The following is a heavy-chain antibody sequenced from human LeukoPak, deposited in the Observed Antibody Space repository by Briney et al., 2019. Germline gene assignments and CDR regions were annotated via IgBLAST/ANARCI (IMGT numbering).Heavy chain of an antibody. J-gene: IGHJ4*02. CDR3: ARILAVAGARFDY. V-gene: IGHV4-39*07. Sequence: SETLSLTCSVSGGSIRSTTYYWGWIRQPPGKGLEWIGSIYYSGNTYYSPSLMSRVTISVDTSKNQFSLILRSVTAADTAVYYCARILAVAGARFDYWGQGTLVTVSS. CDR2: IYYSGNT. D-gene: IGHD6-19*01. CDR1: GGSIRSTTYY.